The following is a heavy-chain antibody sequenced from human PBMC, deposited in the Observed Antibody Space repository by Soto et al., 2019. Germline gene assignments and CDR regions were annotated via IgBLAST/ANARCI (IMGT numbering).Heavy chain of an antibody. J-gene: IGHJ4*02. V-gene: IGHV4-31*03. CDR1: GGSISSDDYY. CDR2: IYYRGST. D-gene: IGHD3-10*01. Sequence: SETLSLTCPVSGGSISSDDYYWSWIRQHPGKGREWIGYIYYRGSTYYNPSLKSRVTISLDTTENQFSLTLTSVNAADTALFYCGGNGGGSNDPLDSGGRGTLVTVT. CDR3: GGNGGGSNDPLDS.